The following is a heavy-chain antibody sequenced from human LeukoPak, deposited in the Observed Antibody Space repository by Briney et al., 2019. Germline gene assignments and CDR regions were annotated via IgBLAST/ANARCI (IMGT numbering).Heavy chain of an antibody. CDR1: GFTLSSNW. Sequence: GGSLRLSCAGSGFTLSSNWMHWVRQGPGKGLVWVSRIYSDGSRTNYADSVKGRFTISGDNAKNTLYLQMNSLRAEDTAVYYCARAPVLMGNMDVWGKGTTVTVSS. D-gene: IGHD2-8*01. CDR3: ARAPVLMGNMDV. V-gene: IGHV3-74*01. J-gene: IGHJ6*03. CDR2: IYSDGSRT.